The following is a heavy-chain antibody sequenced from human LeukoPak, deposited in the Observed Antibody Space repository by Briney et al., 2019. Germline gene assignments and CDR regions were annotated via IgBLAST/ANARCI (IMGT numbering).Heavy chain of an antibody. CDR2: ISGSGDT. CDR3: AKDRDPPRDGYNLGGSDY. CDR1: GFTFSSYA. V-gene: IGHV3-23*01. Sequence: GGSLRPSCAASGFTFSSYAMSWVRQAPGKGLEWVSSISGSGDTHYADSVEGRFTISRDNSKNTLFLQMSSLRGEDTAVYYCAKDRDPPRDGYNLGGSDYWGQGTLVTVSS. D-gene: IGHD5-24*01. J-gene: IGHJ4*02.